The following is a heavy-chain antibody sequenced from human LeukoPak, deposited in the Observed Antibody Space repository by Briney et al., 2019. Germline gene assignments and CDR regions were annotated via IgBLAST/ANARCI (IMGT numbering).Heavy chain of an antibody. Sequence: ASVKVSCKASGYTFTDYYIHWVRQAPGQGLEWMGWINPKTGATNYAGKFQGRVTLTRDTFIGTAYMELSRLGSDDTAVYYCAKGWGSLWYFYYMDVWGKGTTVTISS. J-gene: IGHJ6*03. CDR1: GYTFTDYY. V-gene: IGHV1-2*02. CDR3: AKGWGSLWYFYYMDV. CDR2: INPKTGAT. D-gene: IGHD3-16*01.